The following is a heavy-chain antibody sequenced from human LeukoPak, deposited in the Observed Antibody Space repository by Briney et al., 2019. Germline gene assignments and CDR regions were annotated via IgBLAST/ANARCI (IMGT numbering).Heavy chain of an antibody. J-gene: IGHJ5*02. V-gene: IGHV1-69*05. D-gene: IGHD3-3*01. CDR3: ARDRYYDFWSGDNPNWFDP. CDR2: IIPIFGTA. CDR1: GGTFSSYA. Sequence: GASVKVSCKASGGTFSSYAISWVRQAPGQGLEWMGRIIPIFGTANYAQKFQGRVTITTDESTSTAYVELSSLRSEDTAVYYCARDRYYDFWSGDNPNWFDPWGQGTLVTVSS.